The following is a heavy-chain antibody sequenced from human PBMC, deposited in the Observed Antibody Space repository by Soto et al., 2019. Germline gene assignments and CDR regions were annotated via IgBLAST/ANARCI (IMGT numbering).Heavy chain of an antibody. D-gene: IGHD2-8*02. Sequence: PSETLSLTCTVSGGSISSYYWSWIRQPPGKGLEWIGYIYYSGSTNYNPSLKSRVTISVDTSKNQFSLKLSSVTAADTAVYYCARVMEVWSPYYMDVWGKGTTVTVSS. J-gene: IGHJ6*03. CDR3: ARVMEVWSPYYMDV. CDR1: GGSISSYY. V-gene: IGHV4-59*01. CDR2: IYYSGST.